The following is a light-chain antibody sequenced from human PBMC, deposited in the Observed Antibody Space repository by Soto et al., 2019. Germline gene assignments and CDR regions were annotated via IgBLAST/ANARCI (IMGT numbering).Light chain of an antibody. CDR2: DTS. CDR3: QQRTNRPPTT. J-gene: IGKJ5*01. CDR1: QSVSSY. V-gene: IGKV3-11*01. Sequence: EIVLTQSPATLSFSPGERATLSCRASQSVSSYLAWYQQRPGQAPRLLIFDTSNRATDIPARFSGSGSGTDFTLTISGLEPEDFAVYYCQQRTNRPPTTFGQGTRLEI.